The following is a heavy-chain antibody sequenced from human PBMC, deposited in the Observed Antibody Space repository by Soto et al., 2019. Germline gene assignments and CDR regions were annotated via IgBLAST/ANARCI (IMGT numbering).Heavy chain of an antibody. Sequence: GGSLRLSCAASGFTFSSYDMHWVRQATGKGLEWVSAIGTAGDTYYPGSVKGRFTISRENAKNSLYLQMNSLRAGDTAVYYCARFVAVTGGAYFDYWGQGTLVTVSS. V-gene: IGHV3-13*01. CDR2: IGTAGDT. CDR1: GFTFSSYD. CDR3: ARFVAVTGGAYFDY. J-gene: IGHJ4*02. D-gene: IGHD2-21*02.